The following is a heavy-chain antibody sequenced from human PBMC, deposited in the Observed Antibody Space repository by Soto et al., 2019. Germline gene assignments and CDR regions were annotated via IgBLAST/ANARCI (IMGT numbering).Heavy chain of an antibody. D-gene: IGHD4-4*01. Sequence: LRLSCTASGFPFGHYAMSWVRQAPGKGLEWVAGISGGGDGTNYADSVKGRFTVSRDNSRNTLYLQMDSLRAEDTAIYYCAKDPRLQRAYWGQGTLVTVSS. V-gene: IGHV3-23*01. CDR1: GFPFGHYA. CDR3: AKDPRLQRAY. J-gene: IGHJ4*02. CDR2: ISGGGDGT.